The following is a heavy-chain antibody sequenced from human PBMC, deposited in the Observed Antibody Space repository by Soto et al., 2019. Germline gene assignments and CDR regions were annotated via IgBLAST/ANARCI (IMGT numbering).Heavy chain of an antibody. J-gene: IGHJ3*02. V-gene: IGHV4-31*02. D-gene: IGHD5-12*01. CDR3: ARARLRAVYAFDI. Sequence: WTWIRQRPGNGLEWGGYIYYRGSTYYSPSLKSRLSISLDTSKNQFSLRLSSVTAADTAMYYCARARLRAVYAFDIWGEGTMVTASS. CDR2: IYYRGST.